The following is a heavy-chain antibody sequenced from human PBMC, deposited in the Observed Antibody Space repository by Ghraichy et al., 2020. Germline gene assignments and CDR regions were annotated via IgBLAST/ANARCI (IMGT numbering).Heavy chain of an antibody. CDR1: GFTFSNAW. CDR2: IKSKTDGGTT. Sequence: GGSLRLSCAASGFTFSNAWMSWVRQAPGKGLEWVARIKSKTDGGTTDYAAPVKGRFTISRDDSKNTLYLQMNSLKTEDTAVYYCTTYYGPGGQGTLVTVSS. V-gene: IGHV3-15*01. J-gene: IGHJ5*02. CDR3: TTYYGP. D-gene: IGHD4-17*01.